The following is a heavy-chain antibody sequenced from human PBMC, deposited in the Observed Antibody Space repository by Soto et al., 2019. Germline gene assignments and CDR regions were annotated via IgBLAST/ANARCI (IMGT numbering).Heavy chain of an antibody. Sequence: QLQLQESGSGLVKPSQTLSLTCAVSGGSISSGGYSWSWIRQPPGKGLEWIGYIYHSGSTYYNPSLKSRVTISVDRSQNQFSRQLSSVPAADTAVYYCARFRLGGIDRWGQGTLVTVSS. V-gene: IGHV4-30-2*01. CDR3: ARFRLGGIDR. CDR2: IYHSGST. J-gene: IGHJ5*02. D-gene: IGHD3-16*01. CDR1: GGSISSGGYS.